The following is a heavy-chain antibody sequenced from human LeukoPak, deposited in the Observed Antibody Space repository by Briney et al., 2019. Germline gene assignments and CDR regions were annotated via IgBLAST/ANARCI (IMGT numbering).Heavy chain of an antibody. J-gene: IGHJ4*02. CDR2: IIPILGIA. V-gene: IGHV1-69*02. CDR1: GGTFSSYT. D-gene: IGHD2-2*01. Sequence: SVKVSCKASGGTFSSYTISWVRQAPGQGLEWMGRIIPILGIANYAQKFQGRVTITADKSTSTAYMELSSLRSEDKAVYYCATYCSSTSCYDYWGQGTLVTVSS. CDR3: ATYCSSTSCYDY.